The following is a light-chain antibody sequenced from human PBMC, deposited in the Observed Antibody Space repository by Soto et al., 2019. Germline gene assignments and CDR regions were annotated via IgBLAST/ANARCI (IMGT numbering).Light chain of an antibody. J-gene: IGLJ2*01. Sequence: QSALTQPASVSGSTGQSITISCTGTSSDVGGYKYASWYQQHPGKAPKLMMYEVSNRPSGVSNRFSGSKSGNTASLTISGLQAEDEADYYCSAYTSSSTVVFGGGTKLTFL. V-gene: IGLV2-14*01. CDR3: SAYTSSSTVV. CDR2: EVS. CDR1: SSDVGGYKY.